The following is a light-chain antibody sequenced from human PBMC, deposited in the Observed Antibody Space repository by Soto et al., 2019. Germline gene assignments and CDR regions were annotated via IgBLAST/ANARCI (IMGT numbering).Light chain of an antibody. J-gene: IGKJ5*01. CDR1: QTISSW. CDR3: QQYDNLPIT. Sequence: QMTQSPSTLSGSVGDRVTITCRASQTISSWLAWYQQKPGEAPNLLIYDASNLETGVPSRFSGSGSGTDFTFTISSLQPEDIATYYCQQYDNLPITFGQGTRLEIK. CDR2: DAS. V-gene: IGKV1-33*01.